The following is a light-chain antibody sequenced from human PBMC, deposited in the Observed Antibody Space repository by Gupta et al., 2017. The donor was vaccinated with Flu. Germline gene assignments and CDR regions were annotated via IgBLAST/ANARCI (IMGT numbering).Light chain of an antibody. J-gene: IGLJ3*02. CDR3: TAYTRVTPLL. CDR2: EVR. V-gene: IGLV2-14*03. Sequence: SVTISCTGTSSDVGDSYSVACYQQPPRNAPILIYREVRVRPSGVSDRFSGSKSGTTAITTISGLQAEDDTYYYCTAYTRVTPLLFGGGTRLTGL. CDR1: SSDVGDSYS.